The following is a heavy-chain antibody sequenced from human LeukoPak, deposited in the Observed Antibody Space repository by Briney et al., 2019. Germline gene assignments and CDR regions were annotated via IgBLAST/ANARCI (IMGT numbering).Heavy chain of an antibody. CDR3: ARETGSGSFIFDY. CDR1: GGTFSGYA. J-gene: IGHJ4*02. D-gene: IGHD1-26*01. CDR2: IIPIFGTA. V-gene: IGHV1-69*13. Sequence: GASVKVSCKASGGTFSGYAISWVRQGPGQGLEWMGGIIPIFGTANYAQKFQGRVTITADESTSTAYMELSSLRSEDTAVYYCARETGSGSFIFDYWGQGTLVTVSS.